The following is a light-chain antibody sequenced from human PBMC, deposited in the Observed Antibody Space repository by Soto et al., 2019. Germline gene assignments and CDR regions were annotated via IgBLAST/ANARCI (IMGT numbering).Light chain of an antibody. CDR3: QQYNNAPPFT. CDR2: SAS. CDR1: QGISNS. J-gene: IGKJ3*01. V-gene: IGKV1-27*01. Sequence: DIQMTQSPSSLSASVGDRATITCRASQGISNSLAWYQQKPGKVPKLLIYSASTLQSGVHSRFRGSGSGTDFTLTISSLQPQDVATYYGQQYNNAPPFTFGPGTKVEIK.